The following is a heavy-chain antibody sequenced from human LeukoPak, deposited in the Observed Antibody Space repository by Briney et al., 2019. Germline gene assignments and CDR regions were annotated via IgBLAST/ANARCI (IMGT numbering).Heavy chain of an antibody. CDR3: ATSPPDGSYGVDYYYYMDV. Sequence: ASVKVSCKVSGYTLTELSMHWVRQAPGKGLEWMGGFDPEDGETIYAQKFQGRVTMTEDTSTDTAYMELSSLRSEDTAVYYCATSPPDGSYGVDYYYYMDVWGKGTTVTVSS. V-gene: IGHV1-24*01. CDR1: GYTLTELS. D-gene: IGHD1-26*01. J-gene: IGHJ6*03. CDR2: FDPEDGET.